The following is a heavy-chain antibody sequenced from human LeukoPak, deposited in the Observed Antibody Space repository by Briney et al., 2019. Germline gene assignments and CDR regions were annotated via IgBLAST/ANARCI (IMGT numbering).Heavy chain of an antibody. CDR1: GFTFSTYW. Sequence: GGSLRLSCAASGFTFSTYWMTWVRQAPGKGLEWVANIKQDGSEKYYVDSVKGRFTISRDNARSSLYLQLNSLRAEDTAVYYCARDGYPFEYWGQGTLVTVSS. CDR2: IKQDGSEK. J-gene: IGHJ4*02. V-gene: IGHV3-7*05. CDR3: ARDGYPFEY. D-gene: IGHD5-12*01.